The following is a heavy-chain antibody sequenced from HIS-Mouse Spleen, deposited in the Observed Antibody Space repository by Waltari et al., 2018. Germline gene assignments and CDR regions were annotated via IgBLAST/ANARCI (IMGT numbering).Heavy chain of an antibody. J-gene: IGHJ4*02. CDR1: GFTFSSYG. D-gene: IGHD7-27*01. CDR3: AKPPNWGWRGYFDY. Sequence: QVQLVESGGGVVQPGRSLRLSCAASGFTFSSYGMHWVRQAPGKGLEWVAVISYDGSNKYYADSVKGRLTISRDNSKNTLYLQMNSLRAEDTAVYYCAKPPNWGWRGYFDYWGQGTLVTVSS. CDR2: ISYDGSNK. V-gene: IGHV3-30*18.